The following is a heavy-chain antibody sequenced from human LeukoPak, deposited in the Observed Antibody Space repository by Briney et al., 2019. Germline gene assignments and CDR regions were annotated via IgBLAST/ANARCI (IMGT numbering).Heavy chain of an antibody. Sequence: GASVKVSCKASGYTFTSYYMHWVRQAPGQGLEWMGIINPSGGSTSYAQKFQGRVTMTRDTSTSTVYMELSSLRSEDTAVYYCAKDRWDYYDSSGYYYGNFDYWGQGTLVTVSS. D-gene: IGHD3-22*01. CDR2: INPSGGST. V-gene: IGHV1-46*01. CDR1: GYTFTSYY. J-gene: IGHJ4*02. CDR3: AKDRWDYYDSSGYYYGNFDY.